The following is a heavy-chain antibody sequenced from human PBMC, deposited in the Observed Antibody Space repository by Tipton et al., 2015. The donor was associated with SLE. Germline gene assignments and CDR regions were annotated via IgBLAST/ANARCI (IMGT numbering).Heavy chain of an antibody. CDR3: ARRGPGLELTA. CDR2: IYTSGST. CDR1: GGSISSGSYY. D-gene: IGHD1-7*01. V-gene: IGHV4-61*09. Sequence: TLSLTCTVSGGSISSGSYYWSWIRQPAGKGPEWIGYIYTSGSTNYNPSLKSRVTISVDTSKNQFSLKLSSVTAADTAVYYCARRGPGLELTAWGQGTLVTVSS. J-gene: IGHJ4*02.